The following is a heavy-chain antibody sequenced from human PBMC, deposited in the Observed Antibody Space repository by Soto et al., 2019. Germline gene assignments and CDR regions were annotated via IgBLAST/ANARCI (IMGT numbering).Heavy chain of an antibody. J-gene: IGHJ4*02. V-gene: IGHV3-48*03. CDR3: ARKDLVFRYIGY. Sequence: EVQLVESGGGLVQPGGSLRLSCTASGFTFSSYEMNWVRQAPGKGLEWVSYISSSGNTIYYGDSVKGLFTISRDNAKNSLYRQLSSLRAEDTAVYYCARKDLVFRYIGYWGQGTLVTVSS. CDR2: ISSSGNTI. D-gene: IGHD2-2*02. CDR1: GFTFSSYE.